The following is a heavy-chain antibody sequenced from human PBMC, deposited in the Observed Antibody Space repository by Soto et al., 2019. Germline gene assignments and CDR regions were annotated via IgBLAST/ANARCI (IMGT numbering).Heavy chain of an antibody. CDR1: GFDLNDYY. Sequence: GGSMRLSCAASGFDLNDYYMSWIRQAPGKGLEWVSYISSSSRTIFYADSVRGRFTISRDNAENLVYLQMDSLRAEDTALYYCARNSDHFDSWGQGTLVTVSS. CDR2: ISSSSRTI. J-gene: IGHJ5*01. V-gene: IGHV3-11*01. CDR3: ARNSDHFDS. D-gene: IGHD6-13*01.